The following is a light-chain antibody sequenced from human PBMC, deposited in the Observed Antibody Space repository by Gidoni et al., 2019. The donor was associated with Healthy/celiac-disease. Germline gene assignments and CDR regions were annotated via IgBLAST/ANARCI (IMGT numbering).Light chain of an antibody. CDR1: SGSIASNY. Sequence: NFMLTQPHSVSESPGKTVTISCTRSSGSIASNYVQWYQQRPCSSPPAVIYEENQRPSGVPDRFSGSIDSSSNSASLTISGLKTEDEADYYCQSYDSSNLGRVFGGGTKLTVL. CDR2: EEN. J-gene: IGLJ3*02. V-gene: IGLV6-57*01. CDR3: QSYDSSNLGRV.